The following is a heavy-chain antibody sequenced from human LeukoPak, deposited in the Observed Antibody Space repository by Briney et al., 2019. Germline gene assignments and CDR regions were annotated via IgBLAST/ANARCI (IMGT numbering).Heavy chain of an antibody. J-gene: IGHJ4*02. V-gene: IGHV4-39*01. D-gene: IGHD1-26*01. CDR1: GGSVSSSNYY. CDR3: ARQPGGRYLEY. Sequence: SETLSLICTVSGGSVSSSNYYWGWIRQPPGKGLEWIGSVYYSESGTTYYNPSLKSRLTMSVDTSKNQFSLRLSSVTAADTAVYYCARQPGGRYLEYWGQGTLVTVSS. CDR2: VYYSESGTT.